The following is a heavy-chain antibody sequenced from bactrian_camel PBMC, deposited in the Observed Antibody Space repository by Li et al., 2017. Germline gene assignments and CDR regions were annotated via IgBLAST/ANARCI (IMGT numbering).Heavy chain of an antibody. V-gene: IGHV3S28*01. CDR2: IYTGGRRK. D-gene: IGHD2*01. CDR3: AARHKESSYCRRGNPFRPEANF. CDR1: GYTYSIDY. Sequence: QLVESGGGSVQAGGSLRLSCVVSGYTYSIDYIGWFRQAPGKGREAVAAIYTGGRRKGGADSVQAASVQGRFTVSRDNAVNTLYLQMNSLNSSDTALYFCAARHKESSYCRRGNPFRPEANFWGQGTQVTVS. J-gene: IGHJ4*01.